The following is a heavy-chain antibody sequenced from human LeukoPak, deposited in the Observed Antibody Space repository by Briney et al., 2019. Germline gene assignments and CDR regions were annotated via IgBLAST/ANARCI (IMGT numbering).Heavy chain of an antibody. Sequence: GASVKVSCKASGYTFTSHGITWVRQAPGQGLEWMGWISAYNGNTNYAQKLQGRVTMTTDTSTSTAYMELSSLRSEDTAVYYCARESRVVVTATQYFQHWGQGTLVTVSS. V-gene: IGHV1-18*01. CDR1: GYTFTSHG. J-gene: IGHJ1*01. D-gene: IGHD2-21*02. CDR3: ARESRVVVTATQYFQH. CDR2: ISAYNGNT.